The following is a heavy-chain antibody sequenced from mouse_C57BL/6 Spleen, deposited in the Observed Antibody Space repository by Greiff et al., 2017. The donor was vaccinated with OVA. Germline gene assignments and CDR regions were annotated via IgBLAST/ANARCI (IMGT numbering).Heavy chain of an antibody. CDR2: IYPRSGNT. J-gene: IGHJ3*01. CDR3: ALYYGNYDWFAY. CDR1: GYTFTSYG. V-gene: IGHV1-81*01. D-gene: IGHD2-1*01. Sequence: QVQLKQSGAELARPGASVKLSCKASGYTFTSYGISWVKQRTGQGLEWIGEIYPRSGNTYYNEKFKGKATLTADKSSSTAYMELRSLTSEDSAVYFCALYYGNYDWFAYWGQGTLVTVSA.